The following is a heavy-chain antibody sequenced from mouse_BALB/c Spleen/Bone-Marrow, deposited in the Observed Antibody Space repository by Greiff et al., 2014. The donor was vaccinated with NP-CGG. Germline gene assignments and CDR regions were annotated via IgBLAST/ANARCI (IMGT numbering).Heavy chain of an antibody. CDR2: IWAGGNT. CDR1: GFSLTSYG. V-gene: IGHV2-9*02. Sequence: VQLQESXPGLVAPSQSLSITCTVSGFSLTSYGVHWVRQPPGKGLEWLGIIWAGGNTNYNSALMSRLSISKDNSKSQVFLKMNSLQTDDTAMYYCARELGAWFAYWGQGTLVTVSA. J-gene: IGHJ3*01. CDR3: ARELGAWFAY. D-gene: IGHD4-1*01.